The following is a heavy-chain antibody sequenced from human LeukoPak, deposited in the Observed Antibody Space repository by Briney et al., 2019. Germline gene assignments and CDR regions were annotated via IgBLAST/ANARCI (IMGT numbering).Heavy chain of an antibody. CDR1: GFTVSSTY. J-gene: IGHJ4*02. CDR2: IYKDGKI. D-gene: IGHD2-21*01. Sequence: GGSLRLSCAASGFTVSSTYMSWVRQAPGKGLEWVSVIYKDGKIYYIDSVKGRFTISRDTSKNTLYLQMNSLRVEDAAVYYCASRHCSGGDCYFAGADPFDHWGQGTLVTVSS. V-gene: IGHV3-53*01. CDR3: ASRHCSGGDCYFAGADPFDH.